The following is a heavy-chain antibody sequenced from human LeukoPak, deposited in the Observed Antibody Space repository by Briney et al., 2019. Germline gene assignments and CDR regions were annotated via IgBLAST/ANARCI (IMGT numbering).Heavy chain of an antibody. D-gene: IGHD6-13*01. CDR3: GRDVSTSWCGVDY. CDR2: INPNTGGT. J-gene: IGHJ4*02. V-gene: IGHV1-2*02. Sequence: ASVKVSCKGSGYTFTGYYMHWVRQAPGQGLEWMGWINPNTGGTNYAQNFQGRVTMTRDTSITTAYMELSRLRSDDTAVYYCGRDVSTSWCGVDYWGQGTLVTVSS. CDR1: GYTFTGYY.